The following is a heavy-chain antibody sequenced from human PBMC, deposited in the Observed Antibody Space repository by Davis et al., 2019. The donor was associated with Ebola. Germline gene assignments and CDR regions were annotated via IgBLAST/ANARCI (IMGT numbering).Heavy chain of an antibody. CDR2: ISVRIIT. J-gene: IGHJ5*02. Sequence: GESLNISCAASGFIFSSCAMSWLRQAPGKGLEWVSSISVRIITYHAASVKGRFTISRDNSKNTLYLQMNSLRAEDTAVYYCAKVHPPTTVTTGWFDPWGQGSLVTVSS. D-gene: IGHD4-17*01. V-gene: IGHV3-23*01. CDR1: GFIFSSCA. CDR3: AKVHPPTTVTTGWFDP.